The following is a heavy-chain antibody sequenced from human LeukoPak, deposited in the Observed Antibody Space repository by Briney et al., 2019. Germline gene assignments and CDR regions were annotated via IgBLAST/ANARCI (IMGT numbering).Heavy chain of an antibody. CDR2: IIPIFGTA. CDR1: GGTFSSCA. D-gene: IGHD2-2*01. CDR3: ARGSPPPPRYCSSTSCYYYYYYMDV. J-gene: IGHJ6*03. V-gene: IGHV1-69*13. Sequence: ASVKVSCKASGGTFSSCAISWVRQAPGQGLEWMGGIIPIFGTANYAQKFQGRVTITADESTSTAYMELSSLRSEDTAVYYCARGSPPPPRYCSSTSCYYYYYYMDVWGKGTTVTVSS.